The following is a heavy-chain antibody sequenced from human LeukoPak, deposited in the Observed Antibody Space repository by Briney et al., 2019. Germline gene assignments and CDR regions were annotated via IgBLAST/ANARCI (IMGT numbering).Heavy chain of an antibody. V-gene: IGHV3-23*01. Sequence: GGSLRLSCAASGFTFSSYAMSWVRQAPGKGLEWVSGISGSGGSTYYADSVKGRFTNSRDNSKKTLYLQMDSLRAEDTAVYYCAKVQGFTFDYWGQGTLVTVSS. J-gene: IGHJ4*02. CDR3: AKVQGFTFDY. CDR1: GFTFSSYA. CDR2: ISGSGGST.